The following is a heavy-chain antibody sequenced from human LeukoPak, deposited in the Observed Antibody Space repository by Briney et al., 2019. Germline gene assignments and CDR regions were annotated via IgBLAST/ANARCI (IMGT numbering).Heavy chain of an antibody. J-gene: IGHJ4*02. D-gene: IGHD6-6*01. CDR3: AKRWGARQLAPPFDY. CDR1: GFTFSSYA. Sequence: GSLRLSCAASGFTFSSYAMSWVRQAPGKGLEWVSVISGSGGNTYYADSVKGRFTISRDNSKNTLYLQMNRLRAEDTAVYFCAKRWGARQLAPPFDYWGQGTLVTVSS. CDR2: ISGSGGNT. V-gene: IGHV3-23*01.